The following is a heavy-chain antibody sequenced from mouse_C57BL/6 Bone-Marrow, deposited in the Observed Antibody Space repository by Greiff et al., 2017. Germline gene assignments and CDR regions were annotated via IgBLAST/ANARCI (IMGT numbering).Heavy chain of an antibody. CDR1: GYTFTTYP. V-gene: IGHV1-47*01. CDR2: FHPYNDDT. Sequence: QVQLKESGAELVKPGASVKMSCKASGYTFTTYPIEWMKQNHGKSLEWIGNFHPYNDDTKYNEKFKGKATLTVDKSSSTVYLELSRLTSDDSAVYYCARTAGNSYYFDYWGQGTTLTVSS. J-gene: IGHJ2*01. CDR3: ARTAGNSYYFDY. D-gene: IGHD2-1*01.